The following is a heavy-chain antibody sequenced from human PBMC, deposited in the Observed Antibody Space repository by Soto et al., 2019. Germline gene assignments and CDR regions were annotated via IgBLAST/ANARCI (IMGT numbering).Heavy chain of an antibody. Sequence: QLQLQESGPGLVKPSETLSLTCTVSGGSISSSSYYWGWIRQPPGKGLEWIGSIYYSGSTYYNPSLKSRVTISVDTSKNQFSLKLSSVTAADTAVYYCARPQFHYYYGMDVWGQGTTVTVSS. CDR2: IYYSGST. CDR3: ARPQFHYYYGMDV. J-gene: IGHJ6*02. CDR1: GGSISSSSYY. V-gene: IGHV4-39*01.